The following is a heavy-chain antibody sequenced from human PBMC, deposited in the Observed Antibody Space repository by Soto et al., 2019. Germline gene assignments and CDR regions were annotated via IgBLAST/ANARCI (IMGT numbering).Heavy chain of an antibody. CDR3: ARDGYYYDSSGYYPKTENNYYYTTVWTS. CDR1: GYTFTSYG. CDR2: ISAYNGNT. D-gene: IGHD3-22*01. V-gene: IGHV1-18*04. Sequence: GASVKVSCKASGYTFTSYGISWVRQAPGQGLEWMGWISAYNGNTNYAQKLQGRVTMTTDTSTSTAYMELRSLRSDDTAVYYCARDGYYYDSSGYYPKTENNYYYTTVWTSGAKGPRSPSP. J-gene: IGHJ6*02.